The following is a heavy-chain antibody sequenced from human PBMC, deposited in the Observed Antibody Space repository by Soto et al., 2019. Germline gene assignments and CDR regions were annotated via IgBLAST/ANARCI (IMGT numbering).Heavy chain of an antibody. CDR3: ARVYRGLAYYFDY. CDR1: GGTFSSYA. V-gene: IGHV1-69*13. CDR2: IIPIFGTA. J-gene: IGHJ4*02. Sequence: GASVKVSCKASGGTFSSYAISWVRQAPGQGLEWMGGIIPIFGTANYAQKFQGRVTITADESTSTAYMELSSLRSEDTAVYYCARVYRGLAYYFDYWGQGTLVTVSS. D-gene: IGHD3-10*01.